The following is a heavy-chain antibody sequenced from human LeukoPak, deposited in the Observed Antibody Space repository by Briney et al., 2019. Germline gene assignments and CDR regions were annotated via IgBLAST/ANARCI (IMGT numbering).Heavy chain of an antibody. V-gene: IGHV3-30-3*01. J-gene: IGHJ4*02. CDR1: GFTFTSYW. Sequence: GGSLRLSCAVSGFTFTSYWMSWVRQAPGKGLQWVAVISYDGNTIHYADSVKGRFIISRDTSKNTLYLQMNSLRAEDTAVYYCARSGGLQKFDYWGQGTLVTVSS. CDR2: ISYDGNTI. D-gene: IGHD4-11*01. CDR3: ARSGGLQKFDY.